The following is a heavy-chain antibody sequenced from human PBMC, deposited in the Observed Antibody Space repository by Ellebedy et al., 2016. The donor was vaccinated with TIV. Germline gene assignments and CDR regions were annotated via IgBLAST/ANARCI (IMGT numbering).Heavy chain of an antibody. Sequence: PGGSLRLSCAASGFTFSSYWMHWVRQAPGKGLVWVSRINSDGSSTSYADSVKGRFTISRDNAKNTLYLQMNSLRDEDTAVYYCARDRVTTVTYFDYWGQGTLVTVSS. D-gene: IGHD4-17*01. J-gene: IGHJ4*02. V-gene: IGHV3-74*01. CDR1: GFTFSSYW. CDR2: INSDGSST. CDR3: ARDRVTTVTYFDY.